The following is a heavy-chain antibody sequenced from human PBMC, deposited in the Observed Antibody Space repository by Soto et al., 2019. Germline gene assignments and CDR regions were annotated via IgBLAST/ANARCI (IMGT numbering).Heavy chain of an antibody. D-gene: IGHD3-9*01. J-gene: IGHJ4*02. V-gene: IGHV3-23*01. CDR2: IGHSGYSI. Sequence: DVQLLEAGGGLIQPGGSLRLSCAASGFTFNNHAMAWVRQAPGKGLEWVSSIGHSGYSINYGDSVKGRFTISRDNSKNMVFLELNGLRAQDTAVYYCARSDDKDILTGCYNWGQGALVTVSS. CDR3: ARSDDKDILTGCYN. CDR1: GFTFNNHA.